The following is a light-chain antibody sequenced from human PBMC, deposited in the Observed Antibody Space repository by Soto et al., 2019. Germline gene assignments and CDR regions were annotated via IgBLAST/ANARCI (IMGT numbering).Light chain of an antibody. J-gene: IGKJ5*01. CDR2: GAS. CDR3: QQYGNSPPGT. V-gene: IGKV3-20*01. CDR1: QSVGNSH. Sequence: ETVLTQSPGTLYFSPGERATLSCRASQSVGNSHVAWYQQRRGLPPRLLIYGASNRATGIPDRFSGSGSGADLTLTISRLEPEDFAVYFCQQYGNSPPGTFGQGTRL.